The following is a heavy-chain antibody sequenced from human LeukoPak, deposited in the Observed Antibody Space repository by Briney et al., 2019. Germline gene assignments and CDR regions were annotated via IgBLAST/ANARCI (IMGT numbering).Heavy chain of an antibody. D-gene: IGHD3-22*01. CDR1: GGSISSSSYY. J-gene: IGHJ4*02. V-gene: IGHV4-39*07. CDR2: IHYSGST. Sequence: PSETLSLTCTVSGGSISSSSYYWAWIRQPPGKGLEWIGSIHYSGSTYYNPSLQSRVTISIDTSKNQFSLKLRFVTAADTAVYYCARGHYYDSSGYSFDYWGQGTLVTVSS. CDR3: ARGHYYDSSGYSFDY.